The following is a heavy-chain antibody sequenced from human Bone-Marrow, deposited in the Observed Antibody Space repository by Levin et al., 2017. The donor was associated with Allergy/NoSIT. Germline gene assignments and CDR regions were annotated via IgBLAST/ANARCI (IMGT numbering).Heavy chain of an antibody. Sequence: SETLSLTCIVSGDSISSDDYYWTWIRQPPGKGLECIGYMFYSGSTSYNPSLKSRVDMSIDTSKNEFSLTLSSVNAADTAVYYCARATYRTSSLDSWGQGTPVTVSS. D-gene: IGHD6-6*01. CDR3: ARATYRTSSLDS. CDR2: MFYSGST. V-gene: IGHV4-30-4*01. CDR1: GDSISSDDYY. J-gene: IGHJ4*02.